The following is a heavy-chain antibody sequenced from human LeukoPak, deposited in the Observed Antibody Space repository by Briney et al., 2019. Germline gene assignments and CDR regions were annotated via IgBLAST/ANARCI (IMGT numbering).Heavy chain of an antibody. CDR1: GFSLSTSGVG. D-gene: IGHD3-9*01. CDR2: IYWDDDK. V-gene: IGHV2-5*02. Sequence: SGPTLVNPTQTLTLTCTFSGFSLSTSGVGVSWIRQPPGKALEWLALIYWDDDKRYSPSLKSRLTITKDTPKNQVVLTMTNMDPVDTATYYCAHSPPYDILTGCYFDYWGQGTLVTVSS. J-gene: IGHJ4*02. CDR3: AHSPPYDILTGCYFDY.